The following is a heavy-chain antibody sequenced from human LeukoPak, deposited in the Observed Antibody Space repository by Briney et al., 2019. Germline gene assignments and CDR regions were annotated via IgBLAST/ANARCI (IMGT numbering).Heavy chain of an antibody. V-gene: IGHV4-61*02. D-gene: IGHD3-22*01. Sequence: PSETLSLTCTVSGGSISSGSYYWSWIRQPAGKGLEWIGRIYTSGSTNYNPSLKSRVTISLDTSKNQFSLQLSSVTAADTAVYYCARLPYDSSGYYFDYWGQGTLVTVSS. CDR1: GGSISSGSYY. CDR2: IYTSGST. CDR3: ARLPYDSSGYYFDY. J-gene: IGHJ4*02.